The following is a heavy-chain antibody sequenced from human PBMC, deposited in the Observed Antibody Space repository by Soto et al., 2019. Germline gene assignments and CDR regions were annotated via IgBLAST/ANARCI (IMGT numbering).Heavy chain of an antibody. V-gene: IGHV3-9*01. Sequence: GGSLRLSCAASGFTFDDYAMHWVRQAPGKGLEWGSGISWNSGSIGYADSVKGRFTISRDNAKNSLYLQMNSLRAEDTALYYCAKESPVASTRTFDIWGQGTMVTVSS. CDR1: GFTFDDYA. CDR2: ISWNSGSI. J-gene: IGHJ3*02. D-gene: IGHD6-19*01. CDR3: AKESPVASTRTFDI.